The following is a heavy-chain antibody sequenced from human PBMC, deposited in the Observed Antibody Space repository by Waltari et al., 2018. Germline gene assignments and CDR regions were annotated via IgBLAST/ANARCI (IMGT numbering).Heavy chain of an antibody. V-gene: IGHV4-59*01. CDR1: GGSISSYY. J-gene: IGHJ6*03. CDR2: IYYSGST. Sequence: QVQLQESGPGLVKPSETLSLTCTVSGGSISSYYWSWIRQPPGKGLEWIGYIYYSGSTNYNPSLKSRVTISVDTSKNQFSLKLSSVTAADTAVYYCARYDSSGYRPNYYYYMDVWGKGTTVTVSS. D-gene: IGHD3-22*01. CDR3: ARYDSSGYRPNYYYYMDV.